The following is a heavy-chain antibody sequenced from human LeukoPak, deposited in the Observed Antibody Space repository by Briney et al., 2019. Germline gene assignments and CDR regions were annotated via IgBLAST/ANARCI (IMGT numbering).Heavy chain of an antibody. Sequence: SGGSLRLSCAASGFTFSSYAMSWIRQPPGKGLEWIGEINHSGSTNYNPSLKSRVTISVDTSKNQFSLKLSSVTAADTAVYYCARYIVGASPSWFDPWGQGTLVTVSS. D-gene: IGHD1-26*01. CDR1: GFTFSSYA. CDR2: INHSGST. J-gene: IGHJ5*02. CDR3: ARYIVGASPSWFDP. V-gene: IGHV4-34*01.